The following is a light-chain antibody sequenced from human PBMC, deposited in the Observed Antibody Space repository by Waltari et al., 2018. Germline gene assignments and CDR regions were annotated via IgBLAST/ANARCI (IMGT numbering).Light chain of an antibody. CDR3: QQSHSAPLA. V-gene: IGKV1-39*01. Sequence: DIQMTQSPSSLSASVGDRVTITCRASRAISNYVNWYQQRPGLAPKLLIYAASTLQGAVPTRFTGSGSGTDFTLTISSLQIEDFATYYCQQSHSAPLAFGGGTRLEI. CDR2: AAS. J-gene: IGKJ4*01. CDR1: RAISNY.